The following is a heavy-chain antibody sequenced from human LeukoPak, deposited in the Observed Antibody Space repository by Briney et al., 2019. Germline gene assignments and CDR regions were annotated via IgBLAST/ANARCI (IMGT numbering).Heavy chain of an antibody. CDR2: IYHSGST. J-gene: IGHJ6*03. V-gene: IGHV4-38-2*02. CDR1: GYSISSGYY. D-gene: IGHD2-15*01. CDR3: ARLGIYCSGGSCSPNMDV. Sequence: PSETLSLTCTVSGYSISSGYYWGWIRQPPGKGLEWIGSIYHSGSTYYNPSLKSRVTISVDTSKNQFSLKLSSVTAADTAVYYCARLGIYCSGGSCSPNMDVWGKGTTATISS.